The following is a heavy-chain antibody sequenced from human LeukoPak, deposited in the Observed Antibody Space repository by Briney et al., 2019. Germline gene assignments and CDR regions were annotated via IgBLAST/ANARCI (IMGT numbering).Heavy chain of an antibody. CDR2: ISTTGTTM. Sequence: GGSLRLSCAASGFTFSDSYMTWIRQAPGKGLEWVSYISTTGTTMYYADSVKGRFTISRDNAKNSLYLQMNSLRSEDTAVYYCARGYYYYDSSGYYPLVAFDIWGQGTMVTVSS. CDR1: GFTFSDSY. J-gene: IGHJ3*02. CDR3: ARGYYYYDSSGYYPLVAFDI. D-gene: IGHD3-22*01. V-gene: IGHV3-11*01.